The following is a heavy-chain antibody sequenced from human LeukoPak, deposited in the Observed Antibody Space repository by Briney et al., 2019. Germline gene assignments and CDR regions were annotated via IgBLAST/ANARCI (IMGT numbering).Heavy chain of an antibody. Sequence: GRSLRLSCAASGFTFSNYGMHWVRQAPGKGLEWVAIISNDGSKKYYVDSVKGRFTISRDNSKNTLYLQMNTLRADDTAVYYCAKEPVILHYYYYFDYWGQGTLVTVSS. D-gene: IGHD3-22*01. CDR1: GFTFSNYG. J-gene: IGHJ4*02. CDR2: ISNDGSKK. CDR3: AKEPVILHYYYYFDY. V-gene: IGHV3-30*18.